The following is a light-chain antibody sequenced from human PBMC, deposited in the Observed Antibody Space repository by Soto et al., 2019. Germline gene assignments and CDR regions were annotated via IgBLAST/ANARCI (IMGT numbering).Light chain of an antibody. V-gene: IGKV3-15*01. Sequence: EIVMTQSPASLSVSPGETAPLSCRASQRVGINLAWYQQKPGQAPRLLIYGASTRATGIPARFSGSGSGTDFTLTISSLQSEDFAFFYCQQYDNWPRTFGQGTKVDIK. CDR2: GAS. J-gene: IGKJ1*01. CDR1: QRVGIN. CDR3: QQYDNWPRT.